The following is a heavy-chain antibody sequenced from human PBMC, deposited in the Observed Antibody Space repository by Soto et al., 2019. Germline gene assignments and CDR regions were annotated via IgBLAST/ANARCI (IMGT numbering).Heavy chain of an antibody. CDR1: GFTFSSYW. CDR2: IKQDGSEK. D-gene: IGHD3-9*01. J-gene: IGHJ5*02. CDR3: ARYYEIWTAVFGFDP. V-gene: IGHV3-7*01. Sequence: EVQLVESGGGLVQPGGSLRLSCAASGFTFSSYWMSWVRQAPGKGLEWVANIKQDGSEKYYVDSVKGRFTISRDNAKNSLYLQMNSLRAEDPAVYYCARYYEIWTAVFGFDPWGQGTLVTVSS.